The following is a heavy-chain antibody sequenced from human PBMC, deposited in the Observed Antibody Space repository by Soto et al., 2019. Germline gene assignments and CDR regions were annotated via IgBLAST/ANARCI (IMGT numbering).Heavy chain of an antibody. CDR1: GFSLSTSGVG. Sequence: QITLKESGPTLVRPTQTLTLTCAFSGFSLSTSGVGVGWIRQPPGKALEWLAVIYWDDSKHYSPSLRSRLTITKATSKTQVVLTMTNMDPMDTGTYYCAHQGPEDWPLDYWGQGTLVTVSS. V-gene: IGHV2-5*02. CDR2: IYWDDSK. J-gene: IGHJ4*02. CDR3: AHQGPEDWPLDY. D-gene: IGHD3-9*01.